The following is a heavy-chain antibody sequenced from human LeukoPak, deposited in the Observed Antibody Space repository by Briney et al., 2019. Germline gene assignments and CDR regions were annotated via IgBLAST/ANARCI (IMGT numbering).Heavy chain of an antibody. V-gene: IGHV4-4*09. CDR3: VASPNQDFFDY. J-gene: IGHJ4*02. CDR1: GVSINSHY. Sequence: SETLSLTCTVSGVSINSHYLKWIRQPPGKGLEYIGDIHASGRTNYNPSLKSRVTMSVDTSRSQFSLKLSSVTAADTAVYYCVASPNQDFFDYWGQGPLVTVSS. CDR2: IHASGRT.